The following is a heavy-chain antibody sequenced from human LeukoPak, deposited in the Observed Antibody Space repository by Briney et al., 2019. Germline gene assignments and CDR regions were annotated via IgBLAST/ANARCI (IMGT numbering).Heavy chain of an antibody. J-gene: IGHJ3*02. D-gene: IGHD3-22*01. V-gene: IGHV1-8*03. CDR1: GYTFTSYD. CDR2: MSPNSGNT. CDR3: ASLKNYYDSSGYLVTDAFDI. Sequence: GASVKVSCKASGYTFTSYDINWVRQATGQGLEWMGWMSPNSGNTGYAQKFQGRVTITRNTSISTAYMELRSLKSDDTAVYYCASLKNYYDSSGYLVTDAFDIWGQGTMVTVSS.